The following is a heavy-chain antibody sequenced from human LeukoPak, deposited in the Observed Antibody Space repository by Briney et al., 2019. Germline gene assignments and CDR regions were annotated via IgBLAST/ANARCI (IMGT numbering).Heavy chain of an antibody. CDR2: IYYSGST. CDR1: GGSISSGGYY. Sequence: SETLSLTCTVSGGSISSGGYYWSWIRQHPGKGLEWIGYIYYSGSTYYNPSLKSRVTISVDTSKNQFSLKLSSVTAADTAVYYCARSVLFMTTVKPEFDYWGQGTLVTVSS. CDR3: ARSVLFMTTVKPEFDY. V-gene: IGHV4-39*01. D-gene: IGHD4-11*01. J-gene: IGHJ4*02.